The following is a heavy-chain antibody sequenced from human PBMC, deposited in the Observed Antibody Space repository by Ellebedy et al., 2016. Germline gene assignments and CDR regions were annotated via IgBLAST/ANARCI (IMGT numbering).Heavy chain of an antibody. CDR2: IIPFLPRG. D-gene: IGHD1-26*01. V-gene: IGHV1-69*10. J-gene: IGHJ4*02. CDR3: ARGSTTNYFNP. Sequence: SVKVSCXASGYTFTSSDINWLRQAPGQGLEWMGGIIPFLPRGNYAQKFQDRVTITADESTSTAYLELSSLRSEDTAVYYCARGSTTNYFNPWGQGTPVTVSS. CDR1: GYTFTSSD.